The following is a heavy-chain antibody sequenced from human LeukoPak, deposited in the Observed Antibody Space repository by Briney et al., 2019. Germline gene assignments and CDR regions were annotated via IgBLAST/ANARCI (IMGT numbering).Heavy chain of an antibody. CDR2: IYSGGST. CDR3: ARVSDYDFWSGTEPFDY. Sequence: GGSLRLSCAASGFTVSSNYMSWVRQAPGKGLEWVSVIYSGGSTYYADSVKGRFTISRDNAKNSLYLQMNSLRAEDTAVYYCARVSDYDFWSGTEPFDYWGQGTLVTVSS. D-gene: IGHD3-3*01. J-gene: IGHJ4*02. V-gene: IGHV3-53*01. CDR1: GFTVSSNY.